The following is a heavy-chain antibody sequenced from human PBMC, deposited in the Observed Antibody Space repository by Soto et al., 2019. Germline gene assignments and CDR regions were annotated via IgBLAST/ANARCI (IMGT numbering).Heavy chain of an antibody. V-gene: IGHV3-7*04. J-gene: IGHJ6*02. CDR3: ARFYYDSSGYLPSPYYYYYGMDV. CDR1: GFTFSSYW. CDR2: IKQDGSEK. D-gene: IGHD3-22*01. Sequence: GGSLRLSCAASGFTFSSYWMSWVRQAPGKGLEWVANIKQDGSEKYYVDSVRGRFTISRDNAKNSLYLQMNSLRAEDTAVYYCARFYYDSSGYLPSPYYYYYGMDVWGQGTTVTVSS.